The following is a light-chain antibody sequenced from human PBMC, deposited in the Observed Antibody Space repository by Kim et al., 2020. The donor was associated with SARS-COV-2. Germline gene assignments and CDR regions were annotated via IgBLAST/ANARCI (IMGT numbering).Light chain of an antibody. V-gene: IGKV3D-7*01. CDR1: EFVVSTY. J-gene: IGKJ4*01. CDR3: QQDYSLPFT. CDR2: GAS. Sequence: SPGGKTTPSCRASEFVVSTYLSWYQQKPGQAPRVLSYGASTRAAGIPARFSGSGSGTDFTLTIRSLQPEDFAVYYCQQDYSLPFTFGGGTKVEIK.